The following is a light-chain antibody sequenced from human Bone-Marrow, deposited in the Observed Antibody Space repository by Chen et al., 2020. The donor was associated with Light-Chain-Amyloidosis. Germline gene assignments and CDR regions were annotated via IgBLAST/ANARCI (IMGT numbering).Light chain of an antibody. J-gene: IGLJ3*02. V-gene: IGLV3-21*02. CDR2: DDS. CDR3: QVWDRGSDRPV. CDR1: NIGSTS. Sequence: SYVLTQPSSVSVAPGQMATIACGGNNIGSTSVHWYQQTPGQAPLLVVYDDSDRPSGIPERLSGSNSGNTATLTISRVEAGDEADYYCQVWDRGSDRPVFGGGTKLTVL.